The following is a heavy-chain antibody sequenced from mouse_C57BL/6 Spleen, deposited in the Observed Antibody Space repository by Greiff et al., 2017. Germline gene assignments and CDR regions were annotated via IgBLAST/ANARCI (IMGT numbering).Heavy chain of an antibody. CDR3: ARSSGYRYAMDY. CDR2: IHPNSGST. V-gene: IGHV1-64*01. CDR1: GYTFTSYW. D-gene: IGHD3-2*02. Sequence: QVQLQQPGAELVKPGASVKLSCKASGYTFTSYWMHWVKQRPGQGLEWIGMIHPNSGSTNYNEKFKSKATLTVDKSSSTAYMQLSSLTSEDSAVYYCARSSGYRYAMDYWGQGTSVTVSS. J-gene: IGHJ4*01.